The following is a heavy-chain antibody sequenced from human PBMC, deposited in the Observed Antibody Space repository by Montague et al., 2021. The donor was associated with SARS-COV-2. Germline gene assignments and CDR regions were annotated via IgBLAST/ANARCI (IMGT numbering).Heavy chain of an antibody. CDR1: GGSVSSSNYY. D-gene: IGHD3-3*01. J-gene: IGHJ6*03. Sequence: SETLSLTCTVSGGSVSSSNYYWGWIRQPPGKGLEWIGSIHYSGSTYYKPSLKSRVTMSLDTSKNQFSLKLNSVTAADTAVFYCSRADVGVVIIPYYYYYMDVWGQGTPVTVSS. CDR2: IHYSGST. V-gene: IGHV4-39*01. CDR3: SRADVGVVIIPYYYYYMDV.